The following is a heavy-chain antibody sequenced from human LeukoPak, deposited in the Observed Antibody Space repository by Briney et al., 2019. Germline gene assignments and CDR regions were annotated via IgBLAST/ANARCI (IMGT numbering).Heavy chain of an antibody. CDR3: ARDRTPYYYDTTRNWFDP. V-gene: IGHV3-30*02. Sequence: PGGSLRLSCAASGFTFSSYGMHWVRQAPGKGLEWVAFIRYDGSNKYYADSVKGRFTISRDNSKNTLYLQMNSLRSDDTAVYYCARDRTPYYYDTTRNWFDPWGQGTLVTVSS. J-gene: IGHJ5*02. CDR2: IRYDGSNK. D-gene: IGHD3-22*01. CDR1: GFTFSSYG.